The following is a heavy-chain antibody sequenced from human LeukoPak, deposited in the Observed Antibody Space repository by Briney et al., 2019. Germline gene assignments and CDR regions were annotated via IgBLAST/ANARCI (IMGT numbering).Heavy chain of an antibody. V-gene: IGHV4-59*11. CDR2: VYYTGST. J-gene: IGHJ6*03. D-gene: IGHD6-13*01. CDR1: GDSISSHY. Sequence: PSETLSLTCTVSGDSISSHYWSWIRQPPGKGLEWLGYVYYTGSTDYNPSLNSRLTISVDTSKNQFSLKLTSVTAADTAVYYCARGPVYSNSYYYYYYYMDVWGKGTTVTVSS. CDR3: ARGPVYSNSYYYYYYYMDV.